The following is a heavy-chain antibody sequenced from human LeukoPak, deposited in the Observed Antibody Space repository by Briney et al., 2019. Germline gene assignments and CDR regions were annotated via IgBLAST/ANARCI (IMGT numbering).Heavy chain of an antibody. J-gene: IGHJ4*02. CDR2: INSDGRST. CDR1: GFTFSNYW. Sequence: GGSLRLSCAASGFTFSNYWMHWVRQAPGRWLVWVSRINSDGRSTSYADSVKGRFTISRDNAKNTLYLQMSSLRAEDTAVYYCARGYYDSSGYYLIDYWGQGTLVTVSS. CDR3: ARGYYDSSGYYLIDY. V-gene: IGHV3-74*01. D-gene: IGHD3-22*01.